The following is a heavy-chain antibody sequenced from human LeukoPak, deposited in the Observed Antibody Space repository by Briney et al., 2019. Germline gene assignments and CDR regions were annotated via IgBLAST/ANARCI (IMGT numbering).Heavy chain of an antibody. V-gene: IGHV3-23*01. CDR1: GFTFSSYA. J-gene: IGHJ4*02. D-gene: IGHD6-13*01. CDR2: ISGSGGST. Sequence: PGGSLRLSCAASGFTFSSYAMSWVRQAPGKGLEWVSAISGSGGSTYYADSVKGRFTISRDNSKNTLYLQMNSLRAEDTAVYYCAKAHRGYSSSWNLDYWGQGTLVTVSS. CDR3: AKAHRGYSSSWNLDY.